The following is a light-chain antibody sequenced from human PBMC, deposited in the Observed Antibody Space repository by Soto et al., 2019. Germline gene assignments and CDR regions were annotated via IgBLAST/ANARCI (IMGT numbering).Light chain of an antibody. CDR2: DAS. V-gene: IGKV1-5*01. J-gene: IGKJ1*01. CDR1: QSISSW. CDR3: QHYNSYRS. Sequence: DIQMTQSPSALPSSFGDRVTITWRASQSISSWLAWYQQKPGKAPKLLIYDASNFGSGVPSRFSGSGSGTEFTLTISSMKPDDFATYYCQHYNSYRSFGQGTKVDIK.